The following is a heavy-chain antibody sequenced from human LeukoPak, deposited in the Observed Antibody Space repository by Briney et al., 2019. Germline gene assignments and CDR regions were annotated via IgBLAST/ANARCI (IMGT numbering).Heavy chain of an antibody. D-gene: IGHD6-19*01. CDR2: TYYRSKWFI. CDR3: TRSDCSSGRCPGFDN. J-gene: IGHJ4*02. Sequence: SQTLSLTCGVSGDSFSSNSAAWNWLSQSPSRGLEWLGRTYYRSKWFINYAPFVKSLIIINADTPKNQDSQQLNSVTPEDTAVYYCTRSDCSSGRCPGFDNWGQGTLVTVSS. V-gene: IGHV6-1*01. CDR1: GDSFSSNSAA.